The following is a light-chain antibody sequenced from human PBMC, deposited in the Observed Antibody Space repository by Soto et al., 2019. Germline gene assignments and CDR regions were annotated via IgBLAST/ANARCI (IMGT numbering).Light chain of an antibody. Sequence: EIVLTQTPGTLSLSPGERATLSCRASQSVSSSYLAWFQKQPGQAPRLLIYGASSRATGIPDRFSGSGSGTAFTLTISRLEPEDFVVYYCQQYGSSPLTFGGGTKVEIK. CDR2: GAS. CDR1: QSVSSSY. CDR3: QQYGSSPLT. J-gene: IGKJ4*01. V-gene: IGKV3-20*01.